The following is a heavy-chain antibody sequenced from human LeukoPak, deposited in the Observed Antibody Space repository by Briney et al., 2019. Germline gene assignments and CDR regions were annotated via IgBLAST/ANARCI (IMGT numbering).Heavy chain of an antibody. CDR2: ITSDGSST. D-gene: IGHD4-23*01. CDR1: GFTFSSYW. J-gene: IGHJ4*02. V-gene: IGHV3-74*01. CDR3: ARGRPHGNDY. Sequence: SLRLSCAASGFTFSSYWMNWVRQAPGKGLVWVSRITSDGSSTTYADSVKGRFSISRDNAKNTLYLQMNSLRVEDTAVYYCARGRPHGNDYWGQGTLVTVSS.